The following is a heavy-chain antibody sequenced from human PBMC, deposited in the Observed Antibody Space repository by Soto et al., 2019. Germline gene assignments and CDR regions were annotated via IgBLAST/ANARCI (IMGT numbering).Heavy chain of an antibody. V-gene: IGHV1-69*02. D-gene: IGHD2-15*01. J-gene: IGHJ5*02. CDR2: IIPVLGIA. Sequence: QVQLVQSGAEVKKPGSSVKVSCKASGGTFSSYTISWVRQAPGQGLEWMGRIIPVLGIANYAQKFQGRDTITADQATTTAYMELSSLRSEDTAVYYCARSPADAVLVAATYNWFDPWGQGTLVTVSS. CDR3: ARSPADAVLVAATYNWFDP. CDR1: GGTFSSYT.